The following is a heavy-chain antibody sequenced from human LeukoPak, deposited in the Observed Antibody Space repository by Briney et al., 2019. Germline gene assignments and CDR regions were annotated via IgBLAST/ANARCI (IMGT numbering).Heavy chain of an antibody. V-gene: IGHV1-69*04. D-gene: IGHD1-26*01. Sequence: SVKVSCKASGGTFSSYAISWVRQAPGQGLEWMGRIIPILGIANYAQKFQGRVTITADKSTSTAYMELSSLRSEDTAVYYCARVRPDSGSSPPDPWGQGTLVTVSS. CDR2: IIPILGIA. CDR3: ARVRPDSGSSPPDP. CDR1: GGTFSSYA. J-gene: IGHJ5*02.